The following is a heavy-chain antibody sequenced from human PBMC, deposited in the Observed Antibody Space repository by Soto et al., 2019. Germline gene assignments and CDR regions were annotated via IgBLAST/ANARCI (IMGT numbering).Heavy chain of an antibody. D-gene: IGHD3-10*01. CDR1: GYSAPSYG. J-gene: IGHJ1*01. CDR3: ARGPDRGGLGKYFQH. CDR2: ISGHKSNT. V-gene: IGHV1-18*01. Sequence: QVQLVQSGAEVKKPGASVKVSCKGSGYSAPSYGIKWVRQAPGQGLEWMGWISGHKSNTNYAQKFQGRVTMTTDTSTTTAYMEMRSLRSDDTAVYYCARGPDRGGLGKYFQHWGQGTLVTVSS.